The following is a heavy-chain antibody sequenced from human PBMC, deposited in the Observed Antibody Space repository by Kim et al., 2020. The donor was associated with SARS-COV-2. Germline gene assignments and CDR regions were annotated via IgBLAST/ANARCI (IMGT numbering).Heavy chain of an antibody. Sequence: GGSLRLSCAASGFTFGDYAMHWVRHAPGKGLEWVSDISWNSAGIGYADSVEGRFTISRDNAKNSPYVQMNSPRAEDTALYYCGKLKVEVTTYINWFDPWGQGTPVTVSS. V-gene: IGHV3-9*01. CDR3: GKLKVEVTTYINWFDP. J-gene: IGHJ5*02. D-gene: IGHD2-21*02. CDR2: ISWNSAGI. CDR1: GFTFGDYA.